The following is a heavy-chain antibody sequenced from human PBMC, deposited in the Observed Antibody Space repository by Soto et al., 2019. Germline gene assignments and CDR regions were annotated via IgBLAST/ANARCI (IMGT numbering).Heavy chain of an antibody. Sequence: QVQLQESGPGLVKPSQTLSLTSTVSGGSISSGNYYWSWLRQHPGKGLEWIGYIYHSGSTYYNPSLKSRVTISVDTSKNQFSPKLSSVTAADTAIYYCAREYGDPFPSNWFDPWGQGTLVTVSS. CDR3: AREYGDPFPSNWFDP. V-gene: IGHV4-31*03. J-gene: IGHJ5*02. CDR2: IYHSGST. D-gene: IGHD4-17*01. CDR1: GGSISSGNYY.